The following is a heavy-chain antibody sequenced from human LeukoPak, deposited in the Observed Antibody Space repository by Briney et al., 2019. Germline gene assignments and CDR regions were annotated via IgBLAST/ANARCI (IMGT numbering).Heavy chain of an antibody. V-gene: IGHV4-59*08. CDR3: ARHSQHSRDLGSARNLDY. CDR2: IHYSGST. J-gene: IGHJ4*02. CDR1: GGSLSSYY. Sequence: SETLSLTCTVSGGSLSSYYWSWIRQPPGKGLEWIGYIHYSGSTNNNPSLKSRVTISVDTSKNLFSLRLTSVTAADTAVYYCARHSQHSRDLGSARNLDYWGQGTLVTVSS. D-gene: IGHD7-27*01.